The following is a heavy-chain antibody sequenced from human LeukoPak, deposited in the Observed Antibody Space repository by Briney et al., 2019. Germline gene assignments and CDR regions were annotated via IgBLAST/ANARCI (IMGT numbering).Heavy chain of an antibody. CDR3: AREYYYDSSGYPRVDY. CDR1: VCTFNSHC. CDR2: TIPIFGTA. J-gene: IGHJ4*02. V-gene: IGHV1-69*06. D-gene: IGHD3-22*01. Sequence: GVTVNVSCKASVCTFNSHCIIWVRQAPARGREGMGVTIPIFGTAKHEQKFQGRVTISADKSTSTVHMELSRLRSDDTAVYYCAREYYYDSSGYPRVDYWGQGTLVTVSS.